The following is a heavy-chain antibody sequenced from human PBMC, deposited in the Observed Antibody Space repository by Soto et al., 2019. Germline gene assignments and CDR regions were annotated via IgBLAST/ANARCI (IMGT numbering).Heavy chain of an antibody. J-gene: IGHJ4*02. Sequence: GESLTISCTCSGCSFTRYWISWVRQMPGKGLEWMGRIDPSDSYTNYSPSFQGHVTISADKSISTAYLQWSSLKASDTAMYYCARHDYSNYAKIFDYWGQGTLVTVSS. CDR1: GCSFTRYW. CDR2: IDPSDSYT. D-gene: IGHD4-4*01. CDR3: ARHDYSNYAKIFDY. V-gene: IGHV5-10-1*01.